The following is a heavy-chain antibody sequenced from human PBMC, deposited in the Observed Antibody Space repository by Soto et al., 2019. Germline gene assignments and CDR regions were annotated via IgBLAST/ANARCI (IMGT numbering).Heavy chain of an antibody. V-gene: IGHV3-30*04. D-gene: IGHD6-6*01. CDR3: ARQGGSSGIWYFDY. CDR1: GFTFSGYA. CDR2: TSYDENFK. J-gene: IGHJ4*02. Sequence: QVQLVESGGGVVQPGRSLRLSCAASGFTFSGYAMHWVRQAPGKGLEWVAATSYDENFKYYADSVKGRFTISRDNCKNTLFLQMNSLRTEDTAMYYCARQGGSSGIWYFDYWGQGSLVTVSS.